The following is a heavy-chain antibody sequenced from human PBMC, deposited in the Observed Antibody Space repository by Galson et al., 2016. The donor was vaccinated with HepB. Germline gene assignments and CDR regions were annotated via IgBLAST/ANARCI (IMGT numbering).Heavy chain of an antibody. J-gene: IGHJ5*02. CDR3: ARHGVETAVRVFANWSDP. Sequence: SLRLSCAAPGFTFNRYTMEWVRQAPGKGLEWVASISSGSNYIYYADSVKGRFTLSRDNAKNSLYLQMNSLRGEDTAVYDCARHGVETAVRVFANWSDPWGQGTLVTVSS. D-gene: IGHD2-21*02. CDR1: GFTFNRYT. CDR2: ISSGSNYI. V-gene: IGHV3-21*01.